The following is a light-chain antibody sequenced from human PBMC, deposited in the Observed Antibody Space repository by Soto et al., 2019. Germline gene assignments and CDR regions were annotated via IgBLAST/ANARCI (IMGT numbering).Light chain of an antibody. J-gene: IGKJ5*01. V-gene: IGKV1-9*01. Sequence: DIQLTQSPSFLSASVGDRVTITCRASQGISTSLAWYQQKAGRAPKLLIYAASTLQSGVPSRFSGSGSGTEFTLTISSLQPEDFATYYCQQVNSYPITFGQGTRLEIK. CDR3: QQVNSYPIT. CDR2: AAS. CDR1: QGISTS.